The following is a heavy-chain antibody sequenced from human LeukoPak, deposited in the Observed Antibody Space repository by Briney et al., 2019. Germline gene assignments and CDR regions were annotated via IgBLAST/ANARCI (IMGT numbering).Heavy chain of an antibody. D-gene: IGHD3-16*01. CDR3: ARDSLGGDY. V-gene: IGHV3-33*01. CDR1: GFTFTNYG. Sequence: PGRPLRLSCEASGFTFTNYGMHWVRQAPGKGLEWVAVIWTDGSKKIYAEYVKGRFTISRDNSKNTPYMQMNSLRAEDTAVYYCARDSLGGDYWGQGTLVTVSS. J-gene: IGHJ4*02. CDR2: IWTDGSKK.